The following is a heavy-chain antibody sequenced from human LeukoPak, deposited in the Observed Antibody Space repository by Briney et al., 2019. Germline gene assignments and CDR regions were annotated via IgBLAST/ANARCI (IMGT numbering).Heavy chain of an antibody. Sequence: NPSETLSLTCTVSGGSISSYYWSWVRQPPGKGLEWIGYIYYSGSTNYNPSLKSRVTISVDTSKNQFSLKLSSVTAADTAVYYCARAGPRGFGELYHWGQGTLVTVSS. CDR1: GGSISSYY. J-gene: IGHJ5*02. CDR2: IYYSGST. D-gene: IGHD3-10*01. CDR3: ARAGPRGFGELYH. V-gene: IGHV4-59*01.